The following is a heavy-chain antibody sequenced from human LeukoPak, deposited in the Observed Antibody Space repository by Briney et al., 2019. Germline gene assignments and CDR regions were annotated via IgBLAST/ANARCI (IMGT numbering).Heavy chain of an antibody. V-gene: IGHV3-48*01. CDR3: ARDGLMDV. Sequence: GGSLRLSCVASGFTFSSYSMNWVRQAPGKGLEWISYISSNSSTTFYADSVKGRFTISRDNAKNSLYAQMNSLRAEDTAIYYCARDGLMDVWGTGTTVTVSS. CDR2: ISSNSSTT. J-gene: IGHJ6*03. CDR1: GFTFSSYS.